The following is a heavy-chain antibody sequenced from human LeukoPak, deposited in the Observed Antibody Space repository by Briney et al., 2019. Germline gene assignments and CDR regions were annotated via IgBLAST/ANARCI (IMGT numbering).Heavy chain of an antibody. V-gene: IGHV3-15*01. J-gene: IGHJ4*02. Sequence: GGSLRLSCAASGFTFSNAWMSWVRQAPGKGLEWVGRIKSKTDGGTTDYAAPVKGRFTISRDDSKNTLYLQMNSLKTEDTAVYYCTTVPYRSSRYSPYWGQGTLVTVSS. CDR3: TTVPYRSSRYSPY. CDR1: GFTFSNAW. D-gene: IGHD6-13*01. CDR2: IKSKTDGGTT.